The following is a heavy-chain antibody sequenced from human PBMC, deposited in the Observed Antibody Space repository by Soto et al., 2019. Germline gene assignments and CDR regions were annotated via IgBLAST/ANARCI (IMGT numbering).Heavy chain of an antibody. J-gene: IGHJ3*02. D-gene: IGHD6-13*01. Sequence: SLRLSCAASGFTFSSYGMHWVRQAPGKGLEWVAVISYDGSNKYYADSVKGRFTISRDNSKNSLYLQMNSLRAEDTAVYYCARDYGSWYVPHAFDIWGQGTMVTVSS. CDR1: GFTFSSYG. CDR3: ARDYGSWYVPHAFDI. CDR2: ISYDGSNK. V-gene: IGHV3-30*03.